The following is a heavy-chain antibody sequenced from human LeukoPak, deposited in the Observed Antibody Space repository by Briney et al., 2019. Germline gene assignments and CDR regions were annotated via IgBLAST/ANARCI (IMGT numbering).Heavy chain of an antibody. J-gene: IGHJ3*02. CDR2: IWTDGSTR. CDR3: ARARWGLQYDAFDI. CDR1: GVTLSSYG. D-gene: IGHD4-11*01. V-gene: IGHV3-33*01. Sequence: GGSLRLSCVVPGVTLSSYGMHWVRQAPGKGLEWVAVIWTDGSTRYYADSVKGRFTISRDDSRNTLYLQMNSLRVEDTAVYYCARARWGLQYDAFDIWGQGTMVTVSS.